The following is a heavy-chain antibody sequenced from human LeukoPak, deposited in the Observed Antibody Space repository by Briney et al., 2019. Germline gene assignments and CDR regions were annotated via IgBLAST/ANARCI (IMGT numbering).Heavy chain of an antibody. CDR3: ARHLGITMDRGDPTPDYFDY. J-gene: IGHJ4*02. CDR2: IYYSGST. Sequence: SETLSLTCTVSGDSLSSSSYYWGWLRQPPGTGLEWIGSIYYSGSTYYNPSLKSRVTISVDTSKNQFSLKLSSVTAADTAVYYCARHLGITMDRGDPTPDYFDYWGQGTLVTVSS. CDR1: GDSLSSSSYY. D-gene: IGHD3-10*01. V-gene: IGHV4-39*01.